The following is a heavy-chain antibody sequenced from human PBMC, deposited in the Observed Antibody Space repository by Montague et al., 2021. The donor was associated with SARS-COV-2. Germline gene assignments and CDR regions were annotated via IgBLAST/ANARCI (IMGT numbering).Heavy chain of an antibody. J-gene: IGHJ4*02. V-gene: IGHV4-31*03. Sequence: TLSLTCTVSGVSISSGGYYWSWIRQHPGKGLEWIGYIYYSGSAYYNPSLKSRVTISVDTSKNQFSLKLRSVTAADTAVYYCAWYVDSSGWLNPRGSGTFDYWGQGTLVTVSS. D-gene: IGHD6-19*01. CDR3: AWYVDSSGWLNPRGSGTFDY. CDR2: IYYSGSA. CDR1: GVSISSGGYY.